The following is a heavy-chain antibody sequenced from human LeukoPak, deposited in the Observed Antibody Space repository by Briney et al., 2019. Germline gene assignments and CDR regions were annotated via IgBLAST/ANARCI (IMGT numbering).Heavy chain of an antibody. CDR2: ISAYNGNT. V-gene: IGHV1-18*01. D-gene: IGHD3-3*01. CDR1: GCTFTSYG. J-gene: IGHJ5*02. Sequence: ASVKVSCKASGCTFTSYGISWVRQAPGQGLEWMGWISAYNGNTNYAQKLQGRVTMTTDTSTSTAYMELRSLRSDDTAVYYCARGPPFITIFGVVIKDNWFDPWGQGTLVTVSS. CDR3: ARGPPFITIFGVVIKDNWFDP.